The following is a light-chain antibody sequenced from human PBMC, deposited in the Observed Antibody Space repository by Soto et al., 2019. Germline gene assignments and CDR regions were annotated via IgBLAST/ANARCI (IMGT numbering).Light chain of an antibody. CDR2: GAS. V-gene: IGKV3-20*01. CDR1: QSVSSNF. J-gene: IGKJ2*01. Sequence: EIVLTQSPGTLSLSPGERATLSCRTSQSVSSNFLAWYQQKPGQAPRLLIYGASTRATGIPDRFGGSGSGTDFTLTISRLEPEDFAVYYCQQYGSSITFGQGTKLEIK. CDR3: QQYGSSIT.